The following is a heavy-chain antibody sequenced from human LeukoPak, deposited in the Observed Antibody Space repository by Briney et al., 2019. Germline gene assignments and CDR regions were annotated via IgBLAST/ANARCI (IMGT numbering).Heavy chain of an antibody. J-gene: IGHJ3*02. D-gene: IGHD2-2*01. V-gene: IGHV4-39*01. Sequence: SETLSLTFTVSGGSISSSSHYWGWIRQPPGKGLKWMGSIYYSGSTYYNPSLKSRVTISVDTSKNQFSLKLSSVTAADTAVYYCARPPQYCSSTSCYPPGDAFDIWGQGTMVTVSS. CDR2: IYYSGST. CDR3: ARPPQYCSSTSCYPPGDAFDI. CDR1: GGSISSSSHY.